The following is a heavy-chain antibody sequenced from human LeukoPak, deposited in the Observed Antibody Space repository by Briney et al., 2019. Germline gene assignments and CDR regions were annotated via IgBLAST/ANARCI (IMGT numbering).Heavy chain of an antibody. CDR3: ARCRKYYHYMDV. CDR1: GGTFSSYA. Sequence: SVKVSCKASGGTFSSYAISWVRQAPGQGLEWMGGIIPIFGTANYAQKFQGRVTITTDESTSTAYMELSSLRSEDTAVYYCARCRKYYHYMDVWGKGTTVTVSS. J-gene: IGHJ6*03. V-gene: IGHV1-69*05. D-gene: IGHD2-15*01. CDR2: IIPIFGTA.